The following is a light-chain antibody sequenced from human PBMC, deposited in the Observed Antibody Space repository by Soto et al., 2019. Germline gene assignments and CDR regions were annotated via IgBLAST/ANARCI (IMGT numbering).Light chain of an antibody. Sequence: QSALTQPASVSGSPGQSITISCSGTRSDIGSYNYVAWYQQFPGKTPKILIYGVSNRPSGVPDRFSGSKSGNTASLTISGLQAEDEAEYYCCSYAGTDTHVVLGGGTKLTVL. CDR2: GVS. V-gene: IGLV2-14*01. CDR3: CSYAGTDTHVV. CDR1: RSDIGSYNY. J-gene: IGLJ2*01.